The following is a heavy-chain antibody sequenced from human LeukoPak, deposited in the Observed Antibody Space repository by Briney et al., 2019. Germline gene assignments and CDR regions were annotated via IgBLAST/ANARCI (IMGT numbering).Heavy chain of an antibody. Sequence: PGGSLRLSRAASGFTLSSYWMHWVRQAPGEGLVWVSRIDPDGSTTNYADSVKGRFTTSRDNAKNTLYLQMNSLRAEDTALYYCTRVQAGRAGLMDVWGRGTTVTVSS. CDR2: IDPDGSTT. D-gene: IGHD6-13*01. CDR1: GFTLSSYW. V-gene: IGHV3-74*01. CDR3: TRVQAGRAGLMDV. J-gene: IGHJ6*02.